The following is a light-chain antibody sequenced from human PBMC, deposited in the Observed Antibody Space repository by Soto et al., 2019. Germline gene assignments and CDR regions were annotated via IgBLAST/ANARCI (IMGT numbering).Light chain of an antibody. CDR3: QQSNNWPQT. Sequence: EIVMTQSPATLSVSPGERATLSCRASQSVSSNLAWYHQKPGQAPRLLVYGSSTRATGIPARFSGSGSGTEFXLTISSLQSEDFAVYYCQQSNNWPQTFGQGTKADIK. CDR2: GSS. J-gene: IGKJ1*01. CDR1: QSVSSN. V-gene: IGKV3-15*01.